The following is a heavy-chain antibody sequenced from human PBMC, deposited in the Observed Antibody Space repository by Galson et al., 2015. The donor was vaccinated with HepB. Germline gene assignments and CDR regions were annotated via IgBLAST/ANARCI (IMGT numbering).Heavy chain of an antibody. CDR2: ISYDGSNK. Sequence: SLRLSCAASGFTFSSYGMHWVRQAPGKGLEWVAVISYDGSNKYYADSVKGRFTISRDNSKNTLYLQMNSLRAEDTAVYYCAKDYYYDSSGYYYEWYFDLWGRGTLVTVSS. CDR3: AKDYYYDSSGYYYEWYFDL. CDR1: GFTFSSYG. J-gene: IGHJ2*01. V-gene: IGHV3-30*18. D-gene: IGHD3-22*01.